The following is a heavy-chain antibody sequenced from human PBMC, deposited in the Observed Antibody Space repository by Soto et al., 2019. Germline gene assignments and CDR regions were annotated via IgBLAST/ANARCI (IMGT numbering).Heavy chain of an antibody. J-gene: IGHJ4*02. CDR1: GGSVNGHY. CDR2: IYYSGST. Sequence: SETLSLTCAVYGGSVNGHYWNWIRQPPGKGLEWIGYIYYSGSTNYSPSLKSRVTISVDTSKNQFSLKLSSVTAADTAVYYCARGSEVGALLYYFDYWGQGTLVTVSS. CDR3: ARGSEVGALLYYFDY. D-gene: IGHD1-26*01. V-gene: IGHV4-59*02.